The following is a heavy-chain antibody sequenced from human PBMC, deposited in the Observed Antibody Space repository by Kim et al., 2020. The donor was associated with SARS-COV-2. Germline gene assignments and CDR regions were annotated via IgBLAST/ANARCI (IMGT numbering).Heavy chain of an antibody. Sequence: SETLSLTCTVSGGSISSGGYYWSWVRQHPGKGLEWIGYIYYSGSTYYNPSLKSRVTISVDTSKNQFSLKLSSVTAVDTAVYYCAITSYYYYGMDVWGQGTTVTVSS. CDR1: GGSISSGGYY. J-gene: IGHJ6*02. CDR3: AITSYYYYGMDV. D-gene: IGHD3-10*01. CDR2: IYYSGST. V-gene: IGHV4-31*03.